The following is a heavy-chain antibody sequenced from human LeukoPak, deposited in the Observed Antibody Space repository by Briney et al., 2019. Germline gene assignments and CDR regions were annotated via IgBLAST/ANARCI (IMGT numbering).Heavy chain of an antibody. Sequence: GGSLRLSCAASGFTFSSYSMNWVRQAPGKGLEWVSYISGSSDAIYYADSVKGRFTISRDNGQNSLYLQMNSLRAEDTAVYYCARGISVAGAFDIWGQGTMVTVSS. J-gene: IGHJ3*02. CDR3: ARGISVAGAFDI. V-gene: IGHV3-48*01. D-gene: IGHD6-19*01. CDR1: GFTFSSYS. CDR2: ISGSSDAI.